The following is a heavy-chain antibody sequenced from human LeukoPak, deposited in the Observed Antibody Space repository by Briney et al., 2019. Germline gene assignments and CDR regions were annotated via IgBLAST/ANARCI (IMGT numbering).Heavy chain of an antibody. D-gene: IGHD2-21*02. Sequence: GGSLRLSCAASGFTVSDYYMSWVRQAPGKGLEWVLVIYSDSRTYYADSVRGRFTISRDNSNNTLHLQMNSLRGEDTAVYYCVRCGSDYDGGAFDIWGQGTMVTVSS. CDR2: IYSDSRT. CDR1: GFTVSDYY. J-gene: IGHJ3*02. CDR3: VRCGSDYDGGAFDI. V-gene: IGHV3-53*01.